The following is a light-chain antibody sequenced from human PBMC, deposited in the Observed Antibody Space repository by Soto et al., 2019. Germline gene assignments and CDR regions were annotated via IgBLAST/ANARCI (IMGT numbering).Light chain of an antibody. CDR2: GAS. V-gene: IGKV3-15*01. J-gene: IGKJ4*01. CDR1: QSVSTN. Sequence: EIVMTQSPATLSVSPGERATLSCRASQSVSTNLAWYQQKPGQAPRLLIYGASTRATAIPARFSGSGSGTEFTLTIRSLQSEDFAVYYCQQYNSWPPLTFGGGTKVEIK. CDR3: QQYNSWPPLT.